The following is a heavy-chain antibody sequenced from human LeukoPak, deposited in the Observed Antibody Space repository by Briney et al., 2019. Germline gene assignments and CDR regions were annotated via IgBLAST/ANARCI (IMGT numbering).Heavy chain of an antibody. V-gene: IGHV1-46*01. CDR1: GCIFISYY. CDR3: ARASLSNYDFWSGYYAPFDY. D-gene: IGHD3-3*01. CDR2: INPACGST. J-gene: IGHJ4*02. Sequence: ASAKVSCKEAGCIFISYYMHWVRQAAGQGLEWMIVINPACGSTSNTQKFQGRVTMTRDTSTSLVYMELSSLRSEDTAVYYCARASLSNYDFWSGYYAPFDYWGQGTLVTVSS.